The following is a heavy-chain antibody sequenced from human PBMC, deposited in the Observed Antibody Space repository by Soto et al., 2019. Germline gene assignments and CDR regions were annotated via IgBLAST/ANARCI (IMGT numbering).Heavy chain of an antibody. D-gene: IGHD3-10*01. CDR3: ARHIPGLNWFGAIRGWFDP. Sequence: QLTLKESGPTLVKPTQTLTLTCTFAGFSLSTRGAGVGWICQPPGKALQWPALLYWNDDKRYSPYLKSRVTITEDTSKHQVVLTMNNMDPVDTATYYCARHIPGLNWFGAIRGWFDPWGQGTLVTVSS. V-gene: IGHV2-5*01. CDR2: LYWNDDK. CDR1: GFSLSTRGAG. J-gene: IGHJ5*02.